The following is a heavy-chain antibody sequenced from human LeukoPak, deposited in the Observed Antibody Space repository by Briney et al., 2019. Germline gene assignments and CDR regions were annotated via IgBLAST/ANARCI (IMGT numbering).Heavy chain of an antibody. Sequence: SETLSLTCTVSDGSISSYYWSWIRQPPGKGLEWIGRIYTSGSTNYNPSLKSRVTMSVDTSKNQFSLKLSSVTAADTAVYYCARDSAYDFWSGPRYYMDVWGKGTTVTVSS. CDR3: ARDSAYDFWSGPRYYMDV. CDR2: IYTSGST. D-gene: IGHD3-3*01. J-gene: IGHJ6*03. V-gene: IGHV4-4*07. CDR1: DGSISSYY.